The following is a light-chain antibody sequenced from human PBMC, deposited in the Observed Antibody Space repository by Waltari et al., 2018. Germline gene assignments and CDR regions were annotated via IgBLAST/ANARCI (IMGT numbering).Light chain of an antibody. V-gene: IGLV1-51*01. CDR1: SSTLAHNH. Sequence: HSVLTQPPSVSPAPGQDVTLFSPGTSSTLAHNHVSWYQQVPGTAPKLLIFDNNERPSGIPDRFSGSKSGTSATLDITGLQTGDEAHYYCATWDSSLSGGVFGGGTKVTVL. CDR3: ATWDSSLSGGV. J-gene: IGLJ2*01. CDR2: DNN.